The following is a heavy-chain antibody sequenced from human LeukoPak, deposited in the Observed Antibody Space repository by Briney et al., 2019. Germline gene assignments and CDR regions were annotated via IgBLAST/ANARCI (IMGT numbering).Heavy chain of an antibody. D-gene: IGHD6-13*01. V-gene: IGHV4-59*01. J-gene: IGHJ4*02. Sequence: PSETLSLTCTVSGGSISSYYWSWIRQPPGKGLERIGYIYYSGSTNCNPSLKSRVTISVDTSKSQFSLKLSSVTAADTAVYYCARVYGGMAAAGTFDYWGQGTLVTVSS. CDR2: IYYSGST. CDR3: ARVYGGMAAAGTFDY. CDR1: GGSISSYY.